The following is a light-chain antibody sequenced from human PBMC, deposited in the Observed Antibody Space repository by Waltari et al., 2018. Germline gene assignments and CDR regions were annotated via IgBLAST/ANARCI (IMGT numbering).Light chain of an antibody. Sequence: IQLTQSPSSLSASVGDRVAITCRASQGINPFLAWYQQKPGKAPKLLIYAASTSQSGVPSRFSGSGSGTDFTLTISSLQPEDFATYYCQQLHRYPMTFGRGTKVEIK. CDR3: QQLHRYPMT. V-gene: IGKV1-9*01. J-gene: IGKJ1*01. CDR2: AAS. CDR1: QGINPF.